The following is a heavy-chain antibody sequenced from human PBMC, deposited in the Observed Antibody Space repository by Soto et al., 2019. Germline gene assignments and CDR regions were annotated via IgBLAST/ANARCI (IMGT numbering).Heavy chain of an antibody. D-gene: IGHD2-8*01. J-gene: IGHJ6*02. CDR2: IIPIFGTA. V-gene: IGHV1-69*13. CDR3: ARDNGYYYYYGMDV. CDR1: GGTFSSYA. Sequence: SVKVSCKASGGTFSSYAISWVRQAPGQGLEWMGGIIPIFGTANYAQKFQGRVTITADESTSTAYMELSSLRSEDTAVYCCARDNGYYYYYGMDVWGQGTTVTVSS.